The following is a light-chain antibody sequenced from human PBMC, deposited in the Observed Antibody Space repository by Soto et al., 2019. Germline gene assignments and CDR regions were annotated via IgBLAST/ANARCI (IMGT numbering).Light chain of an antibody. V-gene: IGKV3-11*01. CDR1: QSVKNY. CDR3: LQRNNRSPA. J-gene: IGKJ4*01. Sequence: EVVLTQSPATLSLSPGDRAAPSCRASQSVKNYVAWYQQKPGQDPRMLSYGASNGATGSTATFNATGSDTDFTLIINKLQTEEVAVYYCLQRNNRSPAFGGGTKVEI. CDR2: GAS.